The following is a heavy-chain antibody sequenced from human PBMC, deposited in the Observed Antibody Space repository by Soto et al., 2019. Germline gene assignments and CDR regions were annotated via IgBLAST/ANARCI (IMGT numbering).Heavy chain of an antibody. V-gene: IGHV3-23*01. J-gene: IGHJ6*02. CDR3: EMDQVDTDMEYYYYYGMDV. Sequence: GESXSLSCSSSGCTFSSYAMTWVRQAPGKGLEWVSGVSGGGGSTYYADSVKGRFTISRDNSENTLYMHMNSMRAEDTAVYYCEMDQVDTDMEYYYYYGMDVWGQGTTVTVSS. CDR2: VSGGGGST. CDR1: GCTFSSYA. D-gene: IGHD5-18*01.